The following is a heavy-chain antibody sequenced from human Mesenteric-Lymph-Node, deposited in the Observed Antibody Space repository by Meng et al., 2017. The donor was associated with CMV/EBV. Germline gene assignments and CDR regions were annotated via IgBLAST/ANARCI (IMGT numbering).Heavy chain of an antibody. D-gene: IGHD3-9*01. CDR2: IYYLGRT. CDR3: ARSRDDVLHSIDS. J-gene: IGHJ4*02. V-gene: IGHV4-4*02. CDR1: SITSSNW. Sequence: SITSSNWWSWVRQPPGKGLEWIGEIYYLGRTNYIPSNYNPSLKTRVTISVDKSNNQFSLRLTSVTAADTAIYYCARSRDDVLHSIDSWGQGTLVTVSS.